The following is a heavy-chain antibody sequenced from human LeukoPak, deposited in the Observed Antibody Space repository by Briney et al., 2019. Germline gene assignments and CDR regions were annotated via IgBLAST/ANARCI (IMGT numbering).Heavy chain of an antibody. Sequence: SQTLSLTCAISGDSVSSTRAAWNWIRQSPSRGLEWLGRTYYRSKWFKEYAESVKSRITINPDTSKNQFSLQLNSVTPEDTAVYYCAKAYSISYWGQGTLVTVSS. J-gene: IGHJ4*02. CDR1: GDSVSSTRAA. D-gene: IGHD3-3*02. CDR3: AKAYSISY. CDR2: TYYRSKWFK. V-gene: IGHV6-1*01.